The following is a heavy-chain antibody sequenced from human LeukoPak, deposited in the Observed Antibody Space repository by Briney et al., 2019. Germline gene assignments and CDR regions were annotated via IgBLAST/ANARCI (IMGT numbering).Heavy chain of an antibody. CDR1: GFTFSNYA. Sequence: PGGSLRLSCAASGFTFSNYAMTWVRQAPGKGLEWVSSLSSRSRYIYYADSLKGRFTISRDNAKNSLYLQMNSLRAEDTAVYYCARPSATVTTGWTWSPTPFDYWGQGTLVTVSS. V-gene: IGHV3-21*01. D-gene: IGHD4-11*01. CDR2: LSSRSRYI. J-gene: IGHJ4*02. CDR3: ARPSATVTTGWTWSPTPFDY.